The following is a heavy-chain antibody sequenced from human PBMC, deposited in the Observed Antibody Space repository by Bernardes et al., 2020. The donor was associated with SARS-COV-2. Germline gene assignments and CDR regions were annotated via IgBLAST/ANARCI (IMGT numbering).Heavy chain of an antibody. D-gene: IGHD3-3*01. Sequence: GGSLRLSCAASWFTVSSNYMSWVRQAPGKGLEWVSVIYSGGSTYYADSVKGRFTISRDNSKNTLYLQMNSLRAEDTAVYYCARDAYYDFWSGYPNYYYGMDVWGQGTTVTVSS. CDR2: IYSGGST. CDR1: WFTVSSNY. CDR3: ARDAYYDFWSGYPNYYYGMDV. V-gene: IGHV3-53*01. J-gene: IGHJ6*02.